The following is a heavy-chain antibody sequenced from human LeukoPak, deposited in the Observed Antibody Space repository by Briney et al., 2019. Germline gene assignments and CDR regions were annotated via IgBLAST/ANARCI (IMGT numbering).Heavy chain of an antibody. D-gene: IGHD5-12*01. CDR3: AKGGGPRIVATITDY. V-gene: IGHV3-43*01. Sequence: GGSLRLSCAASGFTFDDYTMHWVRQAPGKGLEWVSLISWDGGSTYYADSVKGRFTISRDNSKNSLYLQMNSLRAEDMAFYYCAKGGGPRIVATITDYWGQGTLVTVSS. J-gene: IGHJ4*02. CDR1: GFTFDDYT. CDR2: ISWDGGST.